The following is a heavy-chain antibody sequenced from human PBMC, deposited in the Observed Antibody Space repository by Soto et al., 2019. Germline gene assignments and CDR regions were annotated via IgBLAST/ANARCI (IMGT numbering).Heavy chain of an antibody. D-gene: IGHD1-1*01. CDR3: ARDKTGLPLDTFDI. CDR2: IYSGGST. J-gene: IGHJ3*02. CDR1: GFTVSSNY. V-gene: IGHV3-66*01. Sequence: PGGSLRLSCAASGFTVSSNYMSWVRQAPGKGLEWVSVIYSGGSTYYTDSVKGRFTISRDNSKNTLYLQMNNLRAEDTAVYYCARDKTGLPLDTFDIWGQGTMVTVSS.